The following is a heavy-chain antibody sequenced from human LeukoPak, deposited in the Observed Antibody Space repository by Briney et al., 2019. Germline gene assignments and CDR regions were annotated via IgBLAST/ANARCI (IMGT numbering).Heavy chain of an antibody. CDR2: IYSGGST. CDR1: GFTVRNNY. Sequence: PEGSLRLSCAASGFTVRNNYMTWVRQAPGKGLEWVSIIYSGGSTYYADSVKGRFTISRDNSKNTLYLQMNSLRAEDTAVYYCARDRYGSGRYIDYWGQGTLVTVSS. CDR3: ARDRYGSGRYIDY. D-gene: IGHD3-10*01. J-gene: IGHJ4*02. V-gene: IGHV3-53*01.